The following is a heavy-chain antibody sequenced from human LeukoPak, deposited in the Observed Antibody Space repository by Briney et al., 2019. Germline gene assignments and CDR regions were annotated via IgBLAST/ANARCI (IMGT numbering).Heavy chain of an antibody. J-gene: IGHJ4*02. CDR2: ISGSGGST. V-gene: IGHV3-23*01. Sequence: GGSLRLSCAASGFTFSSYAMSWVRQAPGKGLEWVSAISGSGGSTYYADSVKGRFTISRDNSKNTLYLQMNSLRAEDTAVYYCPKILHCSGGSCYSDFFDYLGQGTLVNVSS. D-gene: IGHD2-15*01. CDR3: PKILHCSGGSCYSDFFDY. CDR1: GFTFSSYA.